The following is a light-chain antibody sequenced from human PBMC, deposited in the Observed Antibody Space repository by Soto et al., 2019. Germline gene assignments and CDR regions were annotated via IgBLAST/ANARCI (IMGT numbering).Light chain of an antibody. CDR2: GAS. CDR1: QDVSTN. V-gene: IGKV3-15*01. Sequence: ETVMTQSPDTLSVSPGESATLSCRASQDVSTNLAWFQQKPGQTPRLVLYGASKRATGIPARFSGSGSGRHFTLTISSLQSEDFGVYYCQHYNNWPPYSFGQGTKVDNK. J-gene: IGKJ2*03. CDR3: QHYNNWPPYS.